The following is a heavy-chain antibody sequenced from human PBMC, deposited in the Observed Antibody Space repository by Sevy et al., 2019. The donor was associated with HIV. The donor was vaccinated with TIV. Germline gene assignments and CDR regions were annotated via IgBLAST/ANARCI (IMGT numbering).Heavy chain of an antibody. CDR3: ARSPSGSQGPGQYFQH. D-gene: IGHD1-26*01. CDR2: ISRYNT. Sequence: ASVKVSCKASGYTFINYGITWVRQAPGQGLEWMGWISRYNTNYAQKLQGRVTMTTDTSTSTVYMELRSLRSDDTAVYYCARSPSGSQGPGQYFQHWGQGTLVTVCS. CDR1: GYTFINYG. J-gene: IGHJ1*01. V-gene: IGHV1-18*01.